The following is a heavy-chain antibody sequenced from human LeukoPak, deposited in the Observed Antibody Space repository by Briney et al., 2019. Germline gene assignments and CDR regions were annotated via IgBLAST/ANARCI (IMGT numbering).Heavy chain of an antibody. CDR1: GFTFSSYW. J-gene: IGHJ4*02. CDR3: AREGGYSYGLPFDY. V-gene: IGHV3-7*03. Sequence: GGSLRLSRAASGFTFSSYWMSWVRQAPGKGLEWVANIKQDGSEKYYVDSVKGRFTISRDNAKNSLYLQMNSLRAEDTAVYYCAREGGYSYGLPFDYWGQGTLVTVSS. CDR2: IKQDGSEK. D-gene: IGHD5-18*01.